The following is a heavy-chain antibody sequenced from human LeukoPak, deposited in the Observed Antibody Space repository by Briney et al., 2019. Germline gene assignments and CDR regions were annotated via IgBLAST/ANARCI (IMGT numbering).Heavy chain of an antibody. J-gene: IGHJ6*02. V-gene: IGHV1-46*01. CDR2: INPSGGST. CDR1: GYTFTSYY. Sequence: ASVKVSCKASGYTFTSYYMHWVRQAPGQGLEWMGIINPSGGSTSYAQKFQGRVTMTRDTSTSTVYMELSSLRSEDTAVYYCARGARYGYYYYYGMDVWGQGTLVTVSS. CDR3: ARGARYGYYYYYGMDV. D-gene: IGHD5-18*01.